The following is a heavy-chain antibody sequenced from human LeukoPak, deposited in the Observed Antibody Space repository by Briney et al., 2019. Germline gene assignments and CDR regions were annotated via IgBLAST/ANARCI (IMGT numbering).Heavy chain of an antibody. J-gene: IGHJ4*02. CDR2: ISSSSSYI. D-gene: IGHD3-10*01. V-gene: IGHV3-21*04. Sequence: PGGSLRLSCAASGFTFSSYSMNWVRQAPGKGLEWVSSISSSSSYIYYADSVKGRFTISRDNSKNTLYLQMNSLRAEDTAVYYCAKSQALLLWFGVGNYFDYWGQGTLVTVSS. CDR1: GFTFSSYS. CDR3: AKSQALLLWFGVGNYFDY.